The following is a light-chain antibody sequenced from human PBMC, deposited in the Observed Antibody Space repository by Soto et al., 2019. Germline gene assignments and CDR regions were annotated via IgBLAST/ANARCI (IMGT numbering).Light chain of an antibody. CDR1: QSVSSN. V-gene: IGKV3-15*01. CDR2: GAS. J-gene: IGKJ2*01. CDR3: QQYKDWPPYT. Sequence: EIVMTQSPATLSVSPGERATLSCRASQSVSSNLAWYQLQPGQAPRLLIYGASTRATGIPARFSGSGSGTEFTLTITSLQSEDFAVYYCQQYKDWPPYTFGQGTKLEIK.